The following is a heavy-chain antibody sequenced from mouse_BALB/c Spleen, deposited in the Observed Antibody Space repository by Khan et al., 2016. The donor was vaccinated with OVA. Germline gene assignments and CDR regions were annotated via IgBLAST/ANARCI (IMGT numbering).Heavy chain of an antibody. J-gene: IGHJ3*01. D-gene: IGHD2-1*01. V-gene: IGHV5-9-3*01. CDR3: ARSPYGNFAY. CDR2: ISSDGDYT. CDR1: GFTFSTHA. Sequence: EVELVESGGGLVKPGGSLKLSCAASGFTFSTHAMSWVRQTPEKRLEWVATISSDGDYTYYPDNVTGRFTISRDNAKNTLYLQMSSLRSEDTAMYYCARSPYGNFAYWGQGTLVTVSA.